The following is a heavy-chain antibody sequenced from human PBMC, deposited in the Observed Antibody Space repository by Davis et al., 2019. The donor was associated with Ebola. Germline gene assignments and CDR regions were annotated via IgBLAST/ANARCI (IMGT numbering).Heavy chain of an antibody. J-gene: IGHJ4*02. CDR1: GYTFTSYY. CDR3: ARAPHLVGAKGYFDY. V-gene: IGHV1-46*01. Sequence: AASVKVSCKASGYTFTSYYMHWVRQAPGQGLEWMGIINPSGCSTSYAQKFQGRVTMTRDTSTSTVYMELSSLRSEDTAVYYCARAPHLVGAKGYFDYWGQGTLVTVSS. CDR2: INPSGCST. D-gene: IGHD1-26*01.